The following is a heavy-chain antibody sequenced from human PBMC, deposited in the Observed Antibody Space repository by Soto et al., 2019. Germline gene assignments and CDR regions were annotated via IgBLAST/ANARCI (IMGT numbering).Heavy chain of an antibody. D-gene: IGHD2-2*01. V-gene: IGHV4-59*01. CDR1: GGNISSYY. J-gene: IGHJ5*02. Sequence: PSETQSLTSTVSGGNISSYYWSWIRQPPGKGLEWIGYIYYSGSTSYNPSLKSRVTISLDTSKNQFSLILSSVTAADTAVYYCARDCSGATCFRGWSTGLDPWGPGILVTVSS. CDR2: IYYSGST. CDR3: ARDCSGATCFRGWSTGLDP.